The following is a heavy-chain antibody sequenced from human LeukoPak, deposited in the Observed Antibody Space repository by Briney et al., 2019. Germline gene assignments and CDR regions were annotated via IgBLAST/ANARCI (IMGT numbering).Heavy chain of an antibody. CDR3: AISIQAAAIPAFDY. D-gene: IGHD6-25*01. CDR1: GNTFAGHN. J-gene: IGHJ4*02. V-gene: IGHV1-2*02. CDR2: INPDRGGT. Sequence: ASVKVSCKSPGNTFAGHNIHWMRQAPGQGLAVMGWINPDRGGTDYARQFQGRVTMTSDTSIRAAYMELSSLVSEDSAVYFCAISIQAAAIPAFDYWGQGTLVTVSS.